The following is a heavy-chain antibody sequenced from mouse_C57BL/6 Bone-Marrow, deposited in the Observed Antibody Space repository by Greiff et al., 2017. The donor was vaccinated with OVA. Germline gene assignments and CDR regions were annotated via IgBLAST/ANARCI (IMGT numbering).Heavy chain of an antibody. J-gene: IGHJ1*03. Sequence: VQLKESGPVLVKPGASVKMSCKASGYTFTDYYMNWVKQSHGKSLEWIGVINPYNGGSSYNQKFKGKATLTVDKSSSTAYMELNSLTSEDSAVYYCAREGGTKWYFDVWGTGTTVTVSS. CDR1: GYTFTDYY. CDR2: INPYNGGS. CDR3: AREGGTKWYFDV. V-gene: IGHV1-19*01. D-gene: IGHD3-3*01.